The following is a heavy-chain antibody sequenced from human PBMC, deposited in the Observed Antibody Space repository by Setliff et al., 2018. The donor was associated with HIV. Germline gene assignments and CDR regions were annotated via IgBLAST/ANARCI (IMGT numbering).Heavy chain of an antibody. CDR2: INHSGST. CDR1: GGSFSGYY. V-gene: IGHV4-34*01. D-gene: IGHD3-22*01. J-gene: IGHJ6*02. Sequence: PSETLSLTCAVYGGSFSGYYWSWIRQPPGKGLEWIGEINHSGSTNYNPSLKSRVTISVDTSKNQFSLKLISVTAADTAVYYCAGGGSSGYPVLPYYYYYGMDVWGQGTTVTVSS. CDR3: AGGGSSGYPVLPYYYYYGMDV.